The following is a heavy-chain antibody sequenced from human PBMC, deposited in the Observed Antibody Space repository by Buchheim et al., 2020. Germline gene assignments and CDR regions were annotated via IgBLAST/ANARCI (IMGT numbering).Heavy chain of an antibody. Sequence: QVQLVESGGGVVQPGRSLRLSCAVSGFTFSSYAMHWVRQAPGKGLEWVAVISYNGSNKYYADSVKGRFTISRDNSKNTLYLQMNSLRAEDTAVYYCARDHVMGATRGWFDPWGQGTL. CDR1: GFTFSSYA. V-gene: IGHV3-30-3*01. J-gene: IGHJ5*02. CDR2: ISYNGSNK. CDR3: ARDHVMGATRGWFDP. D-gene: IGHD1-26*01.